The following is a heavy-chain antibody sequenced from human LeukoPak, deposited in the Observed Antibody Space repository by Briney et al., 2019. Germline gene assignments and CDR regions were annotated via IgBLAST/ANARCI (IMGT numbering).Heavy chain of an antibody. J-gene: IGHJ4*02. Sequence: GGSLRLSCGASGFTFSSSAMQWVRQGPGKGLEWVAYIAHHGNNKYYADSVKGRFTISRDNSKGSLYLQMNSLRADDTAVYYCAKDGSWSCTDWGQGTLVRVSS. CDR1: GFTFSSSA. CDR2: IAHHGNNK. D-gene: IGHD2-8*02. CDR3: AKDGSWSCTD. V-gene: IGHV3-30*02.